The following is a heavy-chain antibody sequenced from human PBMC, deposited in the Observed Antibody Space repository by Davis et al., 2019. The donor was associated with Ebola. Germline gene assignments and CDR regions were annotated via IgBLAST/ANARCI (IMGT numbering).Heavy chain of an antibody. CDR1: GGSISSSSYY. CDR3: ARLSFVLMVRGMDV. J-gene: IGHJ6*02. D-gene: IGHD2-8*01. V-gene: IGHV4-39*01. Sequence: PSETLSLTCTVSGGSISSSSYYWGWIRQPPGKGLEWIGSIYYSGSTYYNPSLKSRVTISVDTSKNQFSLKLSSVTAADTAVYYCARLSFVLMVRGMDVWGQGTTVTVSS. CDR2: IYYSGST.